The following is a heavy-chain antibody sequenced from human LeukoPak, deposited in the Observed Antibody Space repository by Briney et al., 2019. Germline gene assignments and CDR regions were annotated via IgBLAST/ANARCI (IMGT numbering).Heavy chain of an antibody. V-gene: IGHV3-21*06. Sequence: GGSLRLSCAASGFTFSSYTMNWVRQAPGKGLEWVSSISRRSGYIYYADSVKGRFTISRDNAKNSLYLQLNSLGVADTAVYYCARDPATDWSVSYYFDFWGQGALATVSS. J-gene: IGHJ4*02. CDR2: ISRRSGYI. CDR1: GFTFSSYT. D-gene: IGHD2-21*01. CDR3: ARDPATDWSVSYYFDF.